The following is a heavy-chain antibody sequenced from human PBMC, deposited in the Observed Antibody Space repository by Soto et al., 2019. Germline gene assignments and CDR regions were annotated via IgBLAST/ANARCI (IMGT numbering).Heavy chain of an antibody. Sequence: QVQLQQWGAGLLKPSETLSLTCAVYGGSFSGYYWSWIRQPPGKGLEWIGEINHSGSTNYNPSLKRRVTISVDTSKNQFSLKLSSVTAADTAVYYCARVFWSGYYTGRYFDYWGQGTLVTVSS. CDR2: INHSGST. CDR1: GGSFSGYY. D-gene: IGHD3-3*01. J-gene: IGHJ4*02. CDR3: ARVFWSGYYTGRYFDY. V-gene: IGHV4-34*01.